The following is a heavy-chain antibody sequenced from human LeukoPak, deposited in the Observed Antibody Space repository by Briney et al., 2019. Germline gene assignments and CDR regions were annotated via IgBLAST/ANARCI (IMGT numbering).Heavy chain of an antibody. V-gene: IGHV3-64*01. Sequence: PGGSLRLSCEASGFNFSAYAMHWVRQAPAKALEYVPVVSNNGFTTYYANAVNGRFTISRDNSKSTLFLQMDSLRGAAMGVYYSARGHPYNDGSNYMDVWGSGTTVTVS. CDR1: GFNFSAYA. CDR2: VSNNGFTT. J-gene: IGHJ6*03. D-gene: IGHD3-10*01. CDR3: ARGHPYNDGSNYMDV.